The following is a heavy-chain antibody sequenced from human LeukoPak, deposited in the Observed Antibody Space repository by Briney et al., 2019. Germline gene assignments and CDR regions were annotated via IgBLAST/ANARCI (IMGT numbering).Heavy chain of an antibody. Sequence: SETLSLTCTVSGDSISGYYWNWIRQPPGKGLEWIGHVFYTGTTKYHPSLKSRIAISVDTSSNQFSLKLRSVTTADTAVYYCARGITATTTSDHLDFWGQGILVTVPS. CDR2: VFYTGTT. D-gene: IGHD3-16*01. J-gene: IGHJ4*02. CDR3: ARGITATTTSDHLDF. CDR1: GDSISGYY. V-gene: IGHV4-59*01.